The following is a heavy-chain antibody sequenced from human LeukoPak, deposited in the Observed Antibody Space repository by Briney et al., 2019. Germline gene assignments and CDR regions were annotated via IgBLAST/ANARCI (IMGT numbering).Heavy chain of an antibody. CDR1: ACMCSRFK. D-gene: IGHD5-18*01. V-gene: IGHV3-48*01. Sequence: GGALRLSCAACACMCSRFKMNWLGRAPGKGVEWVSYISDDSSTIHYADSVKGRFTISRDNAENSLYMQMNSLRAEDTAVYYCARGGYNYGSVFDYWGQGTLVTVSS. CDR3: ARGGYNYGSVFDY. CDR2: ISDDSSTI. J-gene: IGHJ4*02.